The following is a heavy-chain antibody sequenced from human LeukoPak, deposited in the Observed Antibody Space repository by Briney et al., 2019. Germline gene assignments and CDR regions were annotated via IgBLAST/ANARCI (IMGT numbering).Heavy chain of an antibody. Sequence: RSSETLSLTCTASGGSISSYYWSWIRQPAGKGLEWIGRIYTSGSTNYNPSLKSRVTMSVDTSKNQFSLKLSSVTAADTAVYYCARALRGGMIVGGRWAFDIWGQGTMVTVSS. J-gene: IGHJ3*02. CDR2: IYTSGST. D-gene: IGHD3-22*01. CDR3: ARALRGGMIVGGRWAFDI. V-gene: IGHV4-4*07. CDR1: GGSISSYY.